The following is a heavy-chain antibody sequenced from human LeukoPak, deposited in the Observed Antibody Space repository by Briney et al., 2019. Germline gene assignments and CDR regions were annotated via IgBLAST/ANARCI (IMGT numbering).Heavy chain of an antibody. CDR2: INHSGST. CDR3: ARGGYRIFGVVNYYFDY. J-gene: IGHJ4*02. V-gene: IGHV4-34*01. Sequence: SETLSLTCAVYGGSFSGYYWSWVRQPPGKGREWSGEINHSGSTNYNPSLKSRVTISVDTSKNQFSLKLSSVTAADTAVYYCARGGYRIFGVVNYYFDYWGQGTLVTVSS. CDR1: GGSFSGYY. D-gene: IGHD3-3*01.